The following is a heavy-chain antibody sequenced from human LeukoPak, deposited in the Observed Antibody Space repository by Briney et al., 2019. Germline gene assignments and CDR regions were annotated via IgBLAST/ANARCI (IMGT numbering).Heavy chain of an antibody. CDR3: AKGGSSSLSYNWFDP. V-gene: IGHV3-23*01. CDR1: GFTFDDYA. CDR2: ISGSGGST. Sequence: GGSLRLSCAASGFTFDDYAMSWVRQAPGKGLEWVSAISGSGGSTYYADSVKGRFTISRDNSKNTLYLQMNSLRAEDTAVYYCAKGGSSSLSYNWFDPWGQGTLVTVSS. J-gene: IGHJ5*02. D-gene: IGHD6-13*01.